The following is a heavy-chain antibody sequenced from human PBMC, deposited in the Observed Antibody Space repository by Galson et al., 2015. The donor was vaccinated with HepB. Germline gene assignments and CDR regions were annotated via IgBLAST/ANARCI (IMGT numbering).Heavy chain of an antibody. J-gene: IGHJ4*02. D-gene: IGHD3-10*01. CDR2: IKQDGSEK. CDR3: ARDLYGSGTPIDY. CDR1: GFTFSSYW. V-gene: IGHV3-7*03. Sequence: SLRLSCAGSGFTFSSYWMSWVRQAPGKGLEWVANIKQDGSEKYYVDSVKGRFTISRDNAKNSLYLQMNSLRAEDTAVYYCARDLYGSGTPIDYRGQGALVTVSS.